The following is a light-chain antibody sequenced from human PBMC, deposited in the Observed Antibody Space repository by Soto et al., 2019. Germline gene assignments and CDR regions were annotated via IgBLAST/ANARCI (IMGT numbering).Light chain of an antibody. CDR2: EVS. Sequence: QSVLTQPASVSGSPGQSITISCTGTSNDVDDYKFVSWYQQHPVKAPKLMIFEVSSRPSGVSNRFSGSKSGNTASLTISGLQAEDEADYYCSSYTGNNIVLFGGGTKVTVL. CDR1: SNDVDDYKF. J-gene: IGLJ2*01. V-gene: IGLV2-14*01. CDR3: SSYTGNNIVL.